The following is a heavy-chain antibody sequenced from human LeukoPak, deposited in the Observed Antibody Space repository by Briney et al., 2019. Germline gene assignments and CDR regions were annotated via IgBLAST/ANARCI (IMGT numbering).Heavy chain of an antibody. V-gene: IGHV3-21*01. J-gene: IGHJ5*02. CDR1: GFTFSSYS. D-gene: IGHD2-21*01. CDR2: ISSSSSYI. CDR3: ARAAGGDGGIDP. Sequence: PGGSLRLSCAASGFTFSSYSMNWVRQAPGKGLEWVSSISSSSSYIYYADSVKGRFTISRDNAKNSLYLQVNSLRAEDTAVYYCARAAGGDGGIDPWGQGTLVTVSS.